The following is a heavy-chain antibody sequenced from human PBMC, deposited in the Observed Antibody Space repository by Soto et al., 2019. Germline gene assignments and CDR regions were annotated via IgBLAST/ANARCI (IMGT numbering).Heavy chain of an antibody. CDR2: INPSGGST. CDR1: GYTFTSYY. CDR3: AREKWGMVPTDTYYFDY. J-gene: IGHJ4*02. Sequence: ASVKVSCKASGYTFTSYYMHWVRQAPGQGLEWMGIINPSGGSTSYAQKFQGRVTMTRDTSTSTVYMELSSLRSEDTAVYYCAREKWGMVPTDTYYFDYWGQGTLVTVSS. D-gene: IGHD3-16*01. V-gene: IGHV1-46*01.